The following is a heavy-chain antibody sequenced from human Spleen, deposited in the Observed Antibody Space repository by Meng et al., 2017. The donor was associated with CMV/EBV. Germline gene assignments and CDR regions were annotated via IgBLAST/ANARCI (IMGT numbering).Heavy chain of an antibody. CDR2: IYYSGST. CDR3: VRAAYDTSGYFDF. J-gene: IGHJ4*02. CDR1: GGYISSGGYY. V-gene: IGHV4-31*03. D-gene: IGHD3-22*01. Sequence: SETLSLTCTVSGGYISSGGYYWTWIRQHPGKGLEWIGYIYYSGSTYYNLSLKSRVIISVDTSKNQFSLKLSSVTAADTAMYYCVRAAYDTSGYFDFWGQGTLVTVSS.